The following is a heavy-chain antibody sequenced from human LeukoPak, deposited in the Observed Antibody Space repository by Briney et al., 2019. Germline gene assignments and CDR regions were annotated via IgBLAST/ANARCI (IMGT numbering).Heavy chain of an antibody. CDR1: GGSISSYY. CDR2: IYYSGSP. D-gene: IGHD3-3*01. V-gene: IGHV4-59*01. Sequence: KPSETLSLTCTVSGGSISSYYWSWIRQPPGKGLEWIGYIYYSGSPNYNPSLKSRVTISVDTSKNQFSLKLSSVTAADTAVYYCAKDLHDYDFWSGYYSNWFDPWGQGTLVTVSS. J-gene: IGHJ5*02. CDR3: AKDLHDYDFWSGYYSNWFDP.